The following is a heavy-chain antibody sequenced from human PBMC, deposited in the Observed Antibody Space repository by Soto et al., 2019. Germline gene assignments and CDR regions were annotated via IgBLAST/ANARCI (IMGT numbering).Heavy chain of an antibody. J-gene: IGHJ5*02. CDR2: VSGGSGVT. D-gene: IGHD1-1*01. Sequence: EMQLLESGGGLVHPGGSPRLSCVVPGFSFTTFGVPWFPQVPGKGLEWVCGVSGGSGVTHYTDSVKGRFTISGDDSKNTVYLQMHSLRGEDTAVYYCTRWNGYGDLWGQGTLVTVSS. CDR1: GFSFTTFG. V-gene: IGHV3-23*01. CDR3: TRWNGYGDL.